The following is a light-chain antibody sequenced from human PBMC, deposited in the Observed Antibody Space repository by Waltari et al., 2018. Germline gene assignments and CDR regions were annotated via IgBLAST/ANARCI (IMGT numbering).Light chain of an antibody. CDR2: CKN. CDR3: NSRDSSGNLEV. Sequence: SSALTQDPAVSVALGRPVWIACQGDSLSSDYASWDQKKPGQAPVIVIDCKNHRPPGIPDRFSGSNSGNTASLTITGAQAEDEADYYCNSRDSSGNLEVFGGGTKLTVL. CDR1: SLSSDY. V-gene: IGLV3-19*01. J-gene: IGLJ3*02.